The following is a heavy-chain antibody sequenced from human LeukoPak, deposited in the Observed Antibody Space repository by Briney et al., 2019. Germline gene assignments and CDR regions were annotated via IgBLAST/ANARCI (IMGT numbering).Heavy chain of an antibody. J-gene: IGHJ4*02. V-gene: IGHV3-53*01. CDR1: GFTVSSNY. D-gene: IGHD2-15*01. CDR2: IYSGGST. CDR3: ARDLVDCSGGSCYSGGIDY. Sequence: GGSLRLSCAASGFTVSSNYMSWVRQAPGKGLEWVSVIYSGGSTYYADSVKGRFTISRDNSKNTLYLQMNSLRAEDTAVYYCARDLVDCSGGSCYSGGIDYWGQGTLVTVSS.